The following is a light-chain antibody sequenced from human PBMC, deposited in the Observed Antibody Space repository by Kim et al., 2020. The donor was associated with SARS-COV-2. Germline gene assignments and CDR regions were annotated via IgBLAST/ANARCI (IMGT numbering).Light chain of an antibody. J-gene: IGLJ2*01. CDR2: QDS. Sequence: SPGQTARITCSGDKLGDKYACWYQQKPGQSPVLVIYQDSKRPSGIPERFSGSNSGNTATLTISGTQAMDEADYYCQAWDSSISVVFGGGTQLTVL. CDR3: QAWDSSISVV. CDR1: KLGDKY. V-gene: IGLV3-1*01.